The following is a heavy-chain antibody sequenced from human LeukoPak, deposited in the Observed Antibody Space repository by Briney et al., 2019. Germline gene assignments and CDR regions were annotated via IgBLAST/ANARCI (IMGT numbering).Heavy chain of an antibody. CDR2: IIPIFGTA. J-gene: IGHJ4*02. CDR3: ARVLLDVTFGVVIMFDY. D-gene: IGHD3-3*01. Sequence: SVKVSCKASGYTFTGYYIHWVRQAPGQGLEWMGWIIPIFGTANYAQKFQGRVTITADESTSTAYMELSSLRSEDTAVYYCARVLLDVTFGVVIMFDYWGQGTLVTVSS. CDR1: GYTFTGYY. V-gene: IGHV1-69*13.